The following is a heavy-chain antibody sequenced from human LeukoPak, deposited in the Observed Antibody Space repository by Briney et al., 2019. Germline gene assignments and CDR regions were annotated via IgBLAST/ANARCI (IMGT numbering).Heavy chain of an antibody. Sequence: SETLSLTCAVYGGSFSGYYWSWIRQPPGKGLEWIGEINHSGSTNYNPSLKSRVTISVDTSKNQFSLKLSSVAAADTAVYYCARRNYFDYWGQGTLVTVSS. CDR1: GGSFSGYY. V-gene: IGHV4-34*01. J-gene: IGHJ4*02. CDR3: ARRNYFDY. CDR2: INHSGST.